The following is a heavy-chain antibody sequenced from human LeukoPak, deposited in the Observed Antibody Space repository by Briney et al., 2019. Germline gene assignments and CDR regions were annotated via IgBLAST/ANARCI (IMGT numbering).Heavy chain of an antibody. J-gene: IGHJ4*02. CDR2: IRYDGSNK. V-gene: IGHV3-30*02. CDR1: GFTFSNYG. D-gene: IGHD6-13*01. CDR3: AKDGSSCPHY. Sequence: AGGSLRLSCAASGFTFSNYGMHWVRQAPGKGLEWVALIRYDGSNKYYADSVKGRFTISRDNSKNTLYLQMNSLRVEDTAVYYCAKDGSSCPHYWGQGTLVTVSS.